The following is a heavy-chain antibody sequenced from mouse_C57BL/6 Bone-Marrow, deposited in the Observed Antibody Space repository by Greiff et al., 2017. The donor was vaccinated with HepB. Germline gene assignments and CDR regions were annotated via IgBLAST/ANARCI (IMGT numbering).Heavy chain of an antibody. CDR1: GYTFTSYW. CDR2: IHPNSGST. D-gene: IGHD1-1*01. J-gene: IGHJ4*01. V-gene: IGHV1-64*01. Sequence: QVQLQQPGAELVKPGASVKLSCKASGYTFTSYWMHWVKQRPGQGLEWIGMIHPNSGSTNYNEKFKSKATLTVDKSSSTAYMQLSSLTSEDSAVYYCARLQYYGSIYYAMYYWGQGTSVTVSS. CDR3: ARLQYYGSIYYAMYY.